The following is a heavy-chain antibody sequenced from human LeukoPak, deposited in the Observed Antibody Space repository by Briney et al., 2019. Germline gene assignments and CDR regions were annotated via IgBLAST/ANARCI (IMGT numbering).Heavy chain of an antibody. CDR3: ARGIRIAARRGNWFDP. V-gene: IGHV1-8*01. D-gene: IGHD6-6*01. J-gene: IGHJ5*02. CDR2: MNPNSGNT. CDR1: RYTFTSYD. Sequence: GASVKVSCKASRYTFTSYDINWVRQATGQGLEWMGWMNPNSGNTGYAQKFQGRVTMTRNTSISTAYMELSSLRSEDTAVYYCARGIRIAARRGNWFDPWGQGTLVTVSS.